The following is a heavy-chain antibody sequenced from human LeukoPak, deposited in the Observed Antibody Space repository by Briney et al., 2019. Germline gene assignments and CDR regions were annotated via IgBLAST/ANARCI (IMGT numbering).Heavy chain of an antibody. Sequence: SETLSLTCGVSGYSISSGYQWAWIRQSPGKGLEWIGSIYHSGSAHYNPSLKSRVTISVETSKNQFSLNMYSVTAADTVVYYCARDPRWLTPDCTSTSCYENYFDPWGQGTLVTVSS. V-gene: IGHV4-38-2*02. CDR3: ARDPRWLTPDCTSTSCYENYFDP. CDR2: IYHSGSA. D-gene: IGHD2-2*01. J-gene: IGHJ5*02. CDR1: GYSISSGYQ.